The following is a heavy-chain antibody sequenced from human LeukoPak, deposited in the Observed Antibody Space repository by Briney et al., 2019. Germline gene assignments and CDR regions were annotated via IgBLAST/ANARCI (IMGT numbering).Heavy chain of an antibody. D-gene: IGHD3-9*01. J-gene: IGHJ4*02. V-gene: IGHV4-59*08. CDR1: GDSISSYY. CDR3: ARLRYDILTGCFDY. Sequence: ETPSLTCIVSGDSISSYYWSWIRQPPGKGLEWLGYIYHSGSTDYNPSLKSRVTISLDTSRTHFSLKLSSVTAADTAVYYCARLRYDILTGCFDYWGQGT. CDR2: IYHSGST.